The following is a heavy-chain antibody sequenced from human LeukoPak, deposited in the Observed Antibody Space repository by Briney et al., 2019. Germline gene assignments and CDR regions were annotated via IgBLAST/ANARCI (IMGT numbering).Heavy chain of an antibody. CDR1: GFTFSNYW. CDR2: INSDGTTT. J-gene: IGHJ4*02. CDR3: ARDITLTRGGRSDY. Sequence: PGGSLRLSCAASGFTFSNYWMYWVRQTPGKGLVWVSRINSDGTTTIYADSVKGGFTIYRDNAKNTVYLQMNSLRAEDTAVYCCARDITLTRGGRSDYWGQGTLVTVSS. V-gene: IGHV3-74*01. D-gene: IGHD3-10*01.